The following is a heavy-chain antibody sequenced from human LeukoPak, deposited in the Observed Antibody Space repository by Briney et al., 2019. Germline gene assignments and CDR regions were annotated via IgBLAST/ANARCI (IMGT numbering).Heavy chain of an antibody. V-gene: IGHV3-30*02. D-gene: IGHD5-12*01. CDR3: AKGGGYEAQYYYYYLDV. Sequence: GGSLRLSCAASGFTFSSYGMYWVRQAPGKGLEWVAFIRYDGSNKYYADSVKGRFTVSRDNSKNTLYLQMKSLRAEDTAVYYCAKGGGYEAQYYYYYLDVWGKGTTVTVSS. CDR2: IRYDGSNK. CDR1: GFTFSSYG. J-gene: IGHJ6*03.